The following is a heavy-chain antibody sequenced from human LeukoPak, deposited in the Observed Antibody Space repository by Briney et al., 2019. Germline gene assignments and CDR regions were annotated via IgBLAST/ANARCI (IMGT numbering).Heavy chain of an antibody. CDR1: GGSISSGDYY. V-gene: IGHV4-30-4*08. CDR2: IYYSGST. Sequence: SETLSLTCTVSGGSISSGDYYWSWIRQPPGKGLEWIGYIYYSGSTYYNPSLKSRVTISVDTSKNQFSLKLSSVTAAVTAVYYCARDRPDGELDYWGQGILVTVSS. J-gene: IGHJ4*02. CDR3: ARDRPDGELDY.